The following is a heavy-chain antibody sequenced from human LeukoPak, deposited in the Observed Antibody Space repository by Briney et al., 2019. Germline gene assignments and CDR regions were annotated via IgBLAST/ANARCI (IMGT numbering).Heavy chain of an antibody. D-gene: IGHD5-24*01. Sequence: ASVKVSCKASGYTFTRYYIHWVRQAPGQGLEWMGTINPPCGTTTYAQKFQGRVTLTRDTATSTVYMELSSLRSEDTAFYYCARESLEMATNAFDIWGQGTMVTVSS. J-gene: IGHJ3*02. V-gene: IGHV1-46*01. CDR3: ARESLEMATNAFDI. CDR2: INPPCGTT. CDR1: GYTFTRYY.